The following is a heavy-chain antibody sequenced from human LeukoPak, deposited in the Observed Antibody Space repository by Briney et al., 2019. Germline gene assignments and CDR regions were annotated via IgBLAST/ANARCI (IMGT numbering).Heavy chain of an antibody. CDR3: ANSEIYSSSWYSFDY. CDR1: GFTFSSYG. V-gene: IGHV3-23*01. D-gene: IGHD6-13*01. CDR2: ITESGTST. J-gene: IGHJ4*02. Sequence: GGSLRLSCAASGFTFSSYGLSWVRQAPGKGLEWVSAITESGTSTYYADSVKGRFTISRDNSKNTLYLQMNSLRAEDTAVYYCANSEIYSSSWYSFDYWGQGTLVTVSS.